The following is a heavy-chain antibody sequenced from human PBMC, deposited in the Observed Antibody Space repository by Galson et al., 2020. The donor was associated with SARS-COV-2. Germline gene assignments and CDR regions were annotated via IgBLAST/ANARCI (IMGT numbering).Heavy chain of an antibody. D-gene: IGHD3-10*01. Sequence: ASETLSLTCTVSSGSIINYYWSWIRQPPGQGLEWIGYIHFSGSTDYNPSLKSRVTMSVDTSKNQFSLKLSSVTAADTAVYYCARLGGYYGSAFDYWGQGTLVTVSS. CDR1: SGSIINYY. J-gene: IGHJ4*02. V-gene: IGHV4-59*01. CDR3: ARLGGYYGSAFDY. CDR2: IHFSGST.